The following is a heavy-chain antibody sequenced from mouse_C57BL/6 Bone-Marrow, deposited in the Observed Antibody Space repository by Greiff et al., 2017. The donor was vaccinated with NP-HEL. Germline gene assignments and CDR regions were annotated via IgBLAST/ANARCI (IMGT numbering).Heavy chain of an antibody. Sequence: EVKLVESGGGLVQPGGSMKLSCVASGFTFSNYWMNWVRQSPEKGLEWVAQIRLKSDNYATPYAESVKGRFTISRDASKSSVYLQMNNLRAEDTGIYYCTKHPYYYGSSRYYFDYWGQGTTLTVSS. V-gene: IGHV6-3*01. CDR3: TKHPYYYGSSRYYFDY. J-gene: IGHJ2*01. CDR2: IRLKSDNYAT. D-gene: IGHD1-1*01. CDR1: GFTFSNYW.